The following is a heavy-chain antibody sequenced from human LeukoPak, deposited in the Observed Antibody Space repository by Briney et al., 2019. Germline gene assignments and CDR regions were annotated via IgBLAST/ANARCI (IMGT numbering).Heavy chain of an antibody. V-gene: IGHV3-74*01. CDR1: GFNFNKYW. J-gene: IGHJ5*01. D-gene: IGHD6-19*01. Sequence: GGSLRLSCSASGFNFNKYWMVWARQAPGKGLESVSRINTDGTVTTYADSVKGRFTVSRDNADNTMFLQMNSVRDEDTAGYYCGTKQCLAPLPDSWGQGTPVTVSS. CDR2: INTDGTVT. CDR3: GTKQCLAPLPDS.